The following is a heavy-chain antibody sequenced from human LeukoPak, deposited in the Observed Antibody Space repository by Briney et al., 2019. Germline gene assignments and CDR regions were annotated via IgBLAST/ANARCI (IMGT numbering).Heavy chain of an antibody. CDR1: GFTFTNYA. Sequence: QPGGSLRLSCAASGFTFTNYAMTWVRQAPGKGLEWVSGISEGVGNTYYADSVKGRFTISRDHSKNTLYLQMNSLRAEDTALYYCAKREKGTTCRFFDYWGQGTLVTVSS. CDR3: AKREKGTTCRFFDY. V-gene: IGHV3-23*01. CDR2: ISEGVGNT. D-gene: IGHD4-17*01. J-gene: IGHJ4*02.